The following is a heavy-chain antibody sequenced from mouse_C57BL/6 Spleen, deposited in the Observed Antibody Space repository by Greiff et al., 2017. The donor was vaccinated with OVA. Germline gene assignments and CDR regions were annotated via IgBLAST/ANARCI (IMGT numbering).Heavy chain of an antibody. J-gene: IGHJ4*01. CDR2: IDPETGGT. CDR3: TGLEDYYGLYTMDY. D-gene: IGHD1-1*01. V-gene: IGHV1-15*01. CDR1: GYTFTDYE. Sequence: VQLQESGAELVRPGASVTLSCKASGYTFTDYEMHWVKQTPVHGLEWIGAIDPETGGTAYNQKFKGKAILTADKSSSTAYMELRSLTSEDSAVFYCTGLEDYYGLYTMDYWGKGTSVTVSS.